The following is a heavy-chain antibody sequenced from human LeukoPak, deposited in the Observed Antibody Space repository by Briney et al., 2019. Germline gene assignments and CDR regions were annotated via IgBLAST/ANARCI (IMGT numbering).Heavy chain of an antibody. CDR1: GDSISSGGYY. J-gene: IGHJ4*02. Sequence: SQTLSLTCTVSGDSISSGGYYRSWIRQHPGKGLEWIGYIYYSGSTFYNPSLKSRVTISVDTSKNQFSLRLSSVTAADTAVYYCAREPRGGGYSFDYWGQGTLVTVSS. V-gene: IGHV4-31*03. CDR2: IYYSGST. CDR3: AREPRGGGYSFDY. D-gene: IGHD5-12*01.